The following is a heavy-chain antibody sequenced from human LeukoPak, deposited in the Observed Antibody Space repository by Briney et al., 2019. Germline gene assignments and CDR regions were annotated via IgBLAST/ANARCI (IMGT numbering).Heavy chain of an antibody. CDR1: GFTFSSLA. CDR3: AKKAQYNGNYPLDY. CDR2: TSDRGDYT. D-gene: IGHD1-26*01. Sequence: GGSLRLSCVASGFTFSSLAMHWVRQAPGKGLEWVSGTSDRGDYTYYADSVKGRFTISRDNSKNTLYLQMNSLRAEDTALYFCAKKAQYNGNYPLDYWGQGTLVTLSS. J-gene: IGHJ4*02. V-gene: IGHV3-23*01.